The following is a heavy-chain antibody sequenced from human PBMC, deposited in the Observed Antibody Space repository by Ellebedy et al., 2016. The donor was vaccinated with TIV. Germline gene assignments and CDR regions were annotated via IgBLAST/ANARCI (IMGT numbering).Heavy chain of an antibody. D-gene: IGHD3-22*01. V-gene: IGHV3-7*03. Sequence: GGSLRLSXAASGFTFSSYWMSWVRQAPGKGLEWVAKIKQDGSEKYYVDSVKGRFTISRDNAKNSLYLEMNSLRVEDTAVYYCARDYDYDSSGGTVWYFDYWGQGTLVTVSS. J-gene: IGHJ4*02. CDR1: GFTFSSYW. CDR3: ARDYDYDSSGGTVWYFDY. CDR2: IKQDGSEK.